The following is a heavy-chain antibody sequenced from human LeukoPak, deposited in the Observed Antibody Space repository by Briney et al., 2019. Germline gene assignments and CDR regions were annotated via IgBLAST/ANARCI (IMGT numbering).Heavy chain of an antibody. V-gene: IGHV1-69*04. D-gene: IGHD6-6*01. Sequence: ASVKVSCKASGGTFSSYAISWVRQAPGQGLEWMGRIIPILGIANYAQKFQGRVTITADKSTSTAYMELSSLRSEDTAVYHCAREEARNDYWGQGTLVTVSS. CDR1: GGTFSSYA. J-gene: IGHJ4*02. CDR3: AREEARNDY. CDR2: IIPILGIA.